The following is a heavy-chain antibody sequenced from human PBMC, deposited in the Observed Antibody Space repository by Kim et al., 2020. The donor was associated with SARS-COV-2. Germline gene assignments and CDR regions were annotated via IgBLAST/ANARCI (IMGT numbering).Heavy chain of an antibody. Sequence: RTTSNPSLTGRLTVSLDTSRNQFSLRLTSVAAADTAMYYCARLSYYAGFDFWGPGTLVSVSS. V-gene: IGHV4-61*07. D-gene: IGHD1-26*01. CDR3: ARLSYYAGFDF. J-gene: IGHJ4*02. CDR2: RT.